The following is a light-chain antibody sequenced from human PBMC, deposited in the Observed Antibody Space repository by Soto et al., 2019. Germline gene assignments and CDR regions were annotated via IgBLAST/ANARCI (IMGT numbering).Light chain of an antibody. J-gene: IGKJ4*01. CDR2: EAS. V-gene: IGKV1-5*01. Sequence: DIQMTQSPSTLSASVGDRVTITCRASQSISSWLAWYQQKPGKAPKLLIHEASCLESGVPSRFSGSESGTEFTLTISGLHAEDFATYYCQQYNNFPLTFGGGTRVEIK. CDR3: QQYNNFPLT. CDR1: QSISSW.